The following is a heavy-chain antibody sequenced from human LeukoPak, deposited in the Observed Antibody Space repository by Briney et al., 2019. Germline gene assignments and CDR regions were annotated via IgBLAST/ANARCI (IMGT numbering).Heavy chain of an antibody. CDR1: GFTFNVFW. Sequence: GGSLRLSCAASGFTFNVFWLTWVRQAPGKGLEWVANINPDGTVPSYVDSVKGRFTLSRDNANNSLYLQMNSLRPEDTAVYYCVKGNRGDYWGQGALVTVSS. CDR3: VKGNRGDY. D-gene: IGHD3-10*01. J-gene: IGHJ4*02. V-gene: IGHV3-7*01. CDR2: INPDGTVP.